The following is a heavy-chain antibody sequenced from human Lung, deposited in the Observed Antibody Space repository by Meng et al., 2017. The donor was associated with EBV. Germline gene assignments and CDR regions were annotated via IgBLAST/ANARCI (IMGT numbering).Heavy chain of an antibody. J-gene: IGHJ4*02. Sequence: GGFGGGWGQPGRSLRLSCAASGFTFSSHGMHWVRQAPGKGLEWVAVIWYDGSNKYYADSVKGRFTISRDNSKNTLYLQMNSLRAEDTAVYYCARETIAAAGCDYWGQGTLVTVSS. CDR2: IWYDGSNK. D-gene: IGHD6-13*01. CDR3: ARETIAAAGCDY. V-gene: IGHV3-33*01. CDR1: GFTFSSHG.